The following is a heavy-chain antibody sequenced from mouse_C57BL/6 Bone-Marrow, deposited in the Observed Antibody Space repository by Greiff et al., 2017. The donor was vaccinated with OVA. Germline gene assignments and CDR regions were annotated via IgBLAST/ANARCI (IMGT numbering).Heavy chain of an antibody. Sequence: QVQLQQSGAELVRPGASVTLSCKASGYTFTDYEMHWVKQTPVHGLEWIGAIDPETGGTAYNQKFKGKAILTADKSSSTAYMELRSLTSEGSAVYYCTRRNDYYGSSYAMDYWGQGTSVTVSS. D-gene: IGHD1-1*01. J-gene: IGHJ4*01. V-gene: IGHV1-15*01. CDR1: GYTFTDYE. CDR2: IDPETGGT. CDR3: TRRNDYYGSSYAMDY.